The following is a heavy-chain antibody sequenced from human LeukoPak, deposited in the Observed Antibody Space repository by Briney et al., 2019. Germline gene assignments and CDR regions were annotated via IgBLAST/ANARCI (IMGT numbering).Heavy chain of an antibody. CDR2: IRYDGSNK. Sequence: GGSLRLSCAASGFTFSSYGMHWVRQAPGKGLEWVAFIRYDGSNKYYADSVKGRFTISRDNSKNTLYLQMNSLRAEDTAVYYCAKVFWSGVATIDYWGQGTLVTVSS. CDR3: AKVFWSGVATIDY. J-gene: IGHJ4*02. D-gene: IGHD5-12*01. V-gene: IGHV3-30*02. CDR1: GFTFSSYG.